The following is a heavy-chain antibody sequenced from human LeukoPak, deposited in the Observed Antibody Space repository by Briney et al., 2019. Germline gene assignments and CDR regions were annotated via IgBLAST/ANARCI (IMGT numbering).Heavy chain of an antibody. CDR2: ISYSGIT. CDR3: ARHLSGYHSGFDY. Sequence: PSETLSLTCTVSGGSISSSYYYWGWIRQPPGKGLEWIGSISYSGITYPNPSLKSRVTISVDTSKNQFSLRLISVTASDTAVYYCARHLSGYHSGFDYWGQGTLVTVSP. J-gene: IGHJ4*02. V-gene: IGHV4-39*01. D-gene: IGHD3-9*01. CDR1: GGSISSSYYY.